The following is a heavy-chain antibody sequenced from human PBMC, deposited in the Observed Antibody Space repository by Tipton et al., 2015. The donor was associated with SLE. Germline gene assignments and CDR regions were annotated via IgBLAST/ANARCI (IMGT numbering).Heavy chain of an antibody. V-gene: IGHV4-59*01. Sequence: TLSLTCTVSGGSISSYYWSWIRQPPGKGLEWIGYIYYSGSINYNPSLKGRVTISVDTSKNQFSLKLSSVTAADTAVYYCAREGSARGGDAFDIWGQGTMVTVSS. CDR2: IYYSGSI. CDR3: AREGSARGGDAFDI. J-gene: IGHJ3*02. D-gene: IGHD3-16*01. CDR1: GGSISSYY.